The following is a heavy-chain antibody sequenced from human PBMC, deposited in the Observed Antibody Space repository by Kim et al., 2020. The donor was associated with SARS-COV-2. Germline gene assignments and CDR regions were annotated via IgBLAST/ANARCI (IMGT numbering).Heavy chain of an antibody. Sequence: GGSLRLSCAASGLTFSNYGMHWVRQAPGKGLEWVADISYDGTIKYYGDSVEGRFTISRDNSKNTLYLQMNSLRVEDTAVYYCAKGPIATVPCGKMWLDPWGQGTLVTVSS. CDR1: GLTFSNYG. V-gene: IGHV3-30*18. CDR3: AKGPIATVPCGKMWLDP. CDR2: ISYDGTIK. D-gene: IGHD2-2*01. J-gene: IGHJ5*02.